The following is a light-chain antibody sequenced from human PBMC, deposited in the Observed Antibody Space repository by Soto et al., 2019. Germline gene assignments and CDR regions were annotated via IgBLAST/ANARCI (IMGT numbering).Light chain of an antibody. CDR3: QVWDSRSDRVV. V-gene: IGLV3-21*02. J-gene: IGLJ2*01. Sequence: YELTQPPSVSVAPGQTTKITCGEDNIGSKSVHWYQQMPGQAPVLVVYDDSDRPSGIPERFSGSNSGNTATLTISRVEAGDEADYYCQVWDSRSDRVVFGGGTKLTVL. CDR1: NIGSKS. CDR2: DDS.